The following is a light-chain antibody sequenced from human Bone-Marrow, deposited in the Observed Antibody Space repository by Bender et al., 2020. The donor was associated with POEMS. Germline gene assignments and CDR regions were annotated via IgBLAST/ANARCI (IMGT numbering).Light chain of an antibody. CDR3: QVWEKDHPIVV. V-gene: IGLV3-21*02. CDR1: NIGSDS. Sequence: SYELTQPPSVSVAPGQTARITCGGNNIGSDSVHWYQQKPGQAPVLVIYDDTDRPSGIPARFSGSNSGDTATLTISGAEAGDEAEYYCQVWEKDHPIVVFGGGTKLTVL. CDR2: DDT. J-gene: IGLJ2*01.